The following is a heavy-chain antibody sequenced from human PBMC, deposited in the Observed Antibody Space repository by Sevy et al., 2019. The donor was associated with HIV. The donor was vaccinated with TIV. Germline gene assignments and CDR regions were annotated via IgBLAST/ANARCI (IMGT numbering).Heavy chain of an antibody. V-gene: IGHV3-49*04. J-gene: IGHJ4*02. CDR1: GFTFGDYA. CDR2: IRSKAYGGTT. Sequence: GGSLRLSCTASGFTFGDYAMSWVRQAPGKGLEWVGFIRSKAYGGTTEYAASVKGRFTISRDDSKSIAYLQMNSLKTEDIAVYYCTRTDRDEYYFDYWGQGTLVTVSS. D-gene: IGHD3-10*01. CDR3: TRTDRDEYYFDY.